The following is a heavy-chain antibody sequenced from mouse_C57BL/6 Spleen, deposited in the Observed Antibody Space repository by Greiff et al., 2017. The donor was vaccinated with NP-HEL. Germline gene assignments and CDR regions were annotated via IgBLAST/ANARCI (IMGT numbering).Heavy chain of an antibody. V-gene: IGHV1-53*01. CDR1: GYTFTSYW. CDR2: INPSNGGT. J-gene: IGHJ4*01. CDR3: ARSIYDGYYLYAMDY. D-gene: IGHD2-3*01. Sequence: QVQLQQPGTELVKPGASVKLSCKASGYTFTSYWMHWVKQRPGQGLEWIGNINPSNGGTNYNEKFKSKATLTVDKSSSTAYMQLSSLTSEDSAVYYCARSIYDGYYLYAMDYWGQGTSVTVSS.